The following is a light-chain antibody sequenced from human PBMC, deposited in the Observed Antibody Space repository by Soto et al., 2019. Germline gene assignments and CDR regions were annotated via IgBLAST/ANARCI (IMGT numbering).Light chain of an antibody. CDR3: QPYNNWFPWT. J-gene: IGKJ1*01. Sequence: EIVMTQSPATLSASPGERATLSCRASQSVSSNLAWYQQKPGQAPRLLIYGASTRATGIPARFSGSGSGTEFTLTISSLQSEDFAVYYCQPYNNWFPWTFVLGTKLDI. CDR1: QSVSSN. V-gene: IGKV3-15*01. CDR2: GAS.